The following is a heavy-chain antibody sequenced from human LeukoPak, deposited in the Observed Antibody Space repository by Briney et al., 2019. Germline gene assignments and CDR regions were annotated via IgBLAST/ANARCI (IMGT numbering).Heavy chain of an antibody. Sequence: PSETLSLTCAVSVDSLSSGSSYWGWVRQPRGKGLEWNVYIYYSGTTNYNPSRKSPSTLSVDTSKNQFSLKLTSVTAADTAVYYCAIESPARKVTTRSYWYFDLWGRGTLVTVSS. D-gene: IGHD4-17*01. CDR3: AIESPARKVTTRSYWYFDL. J-gene: IGHJ2*01. V-gene: IGHV4-61*01. CDR2: IYYSGTT. CDR1: VDSLSSGSSY.